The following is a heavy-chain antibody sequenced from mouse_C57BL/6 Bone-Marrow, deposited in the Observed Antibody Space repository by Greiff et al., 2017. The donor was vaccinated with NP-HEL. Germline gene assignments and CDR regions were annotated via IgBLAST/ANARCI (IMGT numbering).Heavy chain of an antibody. D-gene: IGHD2-5*01. V-gene: IGHV1-9*01. J-gene: IGHJ4*01. Sequence: VQLQQSGAELMKPGASVKLSCTATGYTFTGYWIEWVKQRPEHGLEWIGEILPGSGSTNYTAKFKGKATFTADTSSNTAYMQLSSLTTEDSAINYCARVSYYSNSYAMDDWGKGTSVTVSS. CDR1: GYTFTGYW. CDR3: ARVSYYSNSYAMDD. CDR2: ILPGSGST.